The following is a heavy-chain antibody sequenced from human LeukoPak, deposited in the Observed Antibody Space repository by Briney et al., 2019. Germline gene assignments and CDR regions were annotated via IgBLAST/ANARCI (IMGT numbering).Heavy chain of an antibody. J-gene: IGHJ4*02. CDR1: GGSFSGYY. D-gene: IGHD2-2*01. V-gene: IGHV4-34*01. CDR2: INHSGST. CDR3: ARAKDIVVVPAANLDY. Sequence: PSETLSLTCAVYGGSFSGYYWSWIRQPPGKGLEWLGEINHSGSTNYNPSLKSRVTISVDTSKNQFSLKLSSVTAADTAVYYCARAKDIVVVPAANLDYWGQGTLVTVSS.